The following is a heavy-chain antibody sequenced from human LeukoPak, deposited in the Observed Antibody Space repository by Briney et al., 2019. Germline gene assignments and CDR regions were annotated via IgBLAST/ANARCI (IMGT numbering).Heavy chain of an antibody. CDR3: ARDGGPALPYMDV. V-gene: IGHV3-7*01. D-gene: IGHD2-2*01. J-gene: IGHJ6*03. CDR2: IKVDGSQI. CDR1: GFRYSNYW. Sequence: GGSLRLSCVGTGFRYSNYWMNGVRQAPRKGREWVAKIKVDGSQIHYVDSVKGRFTISRDNAKDSLYLRMNSLRAEDTAVYYCARDGGPALPYMDVWGKGTTVTVSS.